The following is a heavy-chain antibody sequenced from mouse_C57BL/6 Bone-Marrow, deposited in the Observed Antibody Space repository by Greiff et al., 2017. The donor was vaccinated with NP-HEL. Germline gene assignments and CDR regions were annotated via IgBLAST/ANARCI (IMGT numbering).Heavy chain of an antibody. V-gene: IGHV1-42*01. J-gene: IGHJ4*01. CDR1: GYSFTGYY. Sequence: EVKLQESGPELVKPGASVKISCKASGYSFTGYYMNWVKQSPEKSLEWIGEINPSTGGTTYNQKFKAKATLTVDKSSSTAYMQLKSLTSEDSAVYYCAITGNYAMDYWGQGTSVTVSS. D-gene: IGHD4-1*01. CDR2: INPSTGGT. CDR3: AITGNYAMDY.